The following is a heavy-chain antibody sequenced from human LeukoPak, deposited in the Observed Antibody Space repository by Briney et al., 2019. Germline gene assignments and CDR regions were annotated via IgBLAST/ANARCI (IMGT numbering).Heavy chain of an antibody. V-gene: IGHV3-23*01. Sequence: GGSLRLSCAASGFTFTDYAMSWVRQAPEKGLEWISTISDNGGETYYADSVKGRFAISRDNSKNTLFLQMNSLRAEDSAVYYCATDRERDPSVYYLVGGQGTLITVCS. CDR3: ATDRERDPSVYYLV. D-gene: IGHD3-22*01. CDR1: GFTFTDYA. J-gene: IGHJ4*02. CDR2: ISDNGGET.